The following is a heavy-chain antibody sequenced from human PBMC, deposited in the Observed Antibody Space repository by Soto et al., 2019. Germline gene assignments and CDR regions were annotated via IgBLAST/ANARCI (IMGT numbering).Heavy chain of an antibody. CDR2: IYPGDSDT. Sequence: EVQLVQSGAEVKKPGESLKISCKGSGYSFTSYWIGWVRQMPGKGLEWMGIIYPGDSDTRYSPSFQGQVTISADKSISTAYLQWSSLKASDTAMYYCARLFGQQWLVRGRGGQFDYWGQGTLVTVSS. CDR3: ARLFGQQWLVRGRGGQFDY. J-gene: IGHJ4*02. CDR1: GYSFTSYW. D-gene: IGHD6-19*01. V-gene: IGHV5-51*01.